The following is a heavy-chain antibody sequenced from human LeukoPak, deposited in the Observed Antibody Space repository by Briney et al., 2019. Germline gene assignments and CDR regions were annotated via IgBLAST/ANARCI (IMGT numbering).Heavy chain of an antibody. D-gene: IGHD1-26*01. J-gene: IGHJ6*03. CDR2: ISTSSSYI. CDR3: ARAYSGRYGLGYYYMDV. CDR1: GFTFSSYG. V-gene: IGHV3-21*05. Sequence: GGSLRLSCAASGFTFSSYGMRWVRQAPGKGLEWVSYISTSSSYIYYADSVKGRFTISRDNAKNSLYLQMNSLRAEDTAVYYCARAYSGRYGLGYYYMDVWGKGTTVTISS.